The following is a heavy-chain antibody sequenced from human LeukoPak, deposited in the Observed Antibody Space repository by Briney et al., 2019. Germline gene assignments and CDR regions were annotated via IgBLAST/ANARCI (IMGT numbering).Heavy chain of an antibody. D-gene: IGHD4-17*01. CDR2: IYYSGST. Sequence: SETLSLTCTVSGGSISSNYWSWIRQPPGKGLEWIGYIYYSGSTNSNPSLKSRVTISVDTFKNQFSLNLSSVTAADTAVYYCARDRGYGDYLNYFDYWGQGTLVTVSS. CDR1: GGSISSNY. J-gene: IGHJ4*02. V-gene: IGHV4-59*01. CDR3: ARDRGYGDYLNYFDY.